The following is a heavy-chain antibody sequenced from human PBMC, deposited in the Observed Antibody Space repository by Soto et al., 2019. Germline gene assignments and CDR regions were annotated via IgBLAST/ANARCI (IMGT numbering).Heavy chain of an antibody. D-gene: IGHD3-22*01. J-gene: IGHJ4*02. V-gene: IGHV3-48*04. Sequence: GGSLRLSCAASGFTFSIYSMNWVRQAPGKGLEWVSYISSSGSTIYYADSVKGRFTISRDNAKNSLYLQMNSLRAEDTAVYYCAREGYYDSSGYSETLTDWGQGTLVTVSS. CDR2: ISSSGSTI. CDR1: GFTFSIYS. CDR3: AREGYYDSSGYSETLTD.